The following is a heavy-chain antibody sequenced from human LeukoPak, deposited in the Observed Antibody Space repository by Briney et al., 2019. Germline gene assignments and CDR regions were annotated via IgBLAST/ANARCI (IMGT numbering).Heavy chain of an antibody. CDR1: GFTFDDYA. V-gene: IGHV3-20*04. CDR2: INWNGGSR. CDR3: ARVSLMITFGGVIGWFDP. J-gene: IGHJ5*02. Sequence: GGSLRLSCAASGFTFDDYAMNWVRHAQGKGLEWVSAINWNGGSRVYADSVKGRFTISRDSAKNSLYLQMDSLRAEDTALYYCARVSLMITFGGVIGWFDPWGQGTLVSVSS. D-gene: IGHD3-16*02.